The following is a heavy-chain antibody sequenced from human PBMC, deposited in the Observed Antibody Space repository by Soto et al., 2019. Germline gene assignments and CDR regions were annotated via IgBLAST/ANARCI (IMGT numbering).Heavy chain of an antibody. CDR1: GGSIGSYY. D-gene: IGHD5-18*01. CDR2: IHYTGST. Sequence: SETLSLTCTVSGGSIGSYYWSWLGQPPGKGLEWIGYIHYTGSTNYNPSLKSRVTISVDTSKNQISLKLSSVTAADTAVYYCARGTWIQLPNYWGQGTLVTVSS. V-gene: IGHV4-59*08. J-gene: IGHJ4*02. CDR3: ARGTWIQLPNY.